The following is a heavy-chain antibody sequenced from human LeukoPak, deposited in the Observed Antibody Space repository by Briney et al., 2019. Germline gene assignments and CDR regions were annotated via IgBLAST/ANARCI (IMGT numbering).Heavy chain of an antibody. CDR3: ARDKDTSASRNFDY. Sequence: GGSLRLSCAASGFTFSSYWMSWVRQAPGKGLEWVANIKQDGSEKYYVDSVKGRFTISRDNAKNSLYLQMNSLRAEDTAVYYCARDKDTSASRNFDYWGQGTLVTVSS. CDR2: IKQDGSEK. CDR1: GFTFSSYW. D-gene: IGHD2-2*01. J-gene: IGHJ4*02. V-gene: IGHV3-7*01.